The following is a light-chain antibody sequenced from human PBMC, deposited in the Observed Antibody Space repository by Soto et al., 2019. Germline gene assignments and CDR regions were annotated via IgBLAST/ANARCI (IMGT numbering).Light chain of an antibody. V-gene: IGKV1-39*01. Sequence: VTMTVTPAAMSASVGDGVTITSRASQSISSYLTWYQQKPGKAPKLLIYAASSLQSGVPSRFSGSGSGTDFTLTISSLQPEDFATYYCQQSYSTPWTFGQGTKVDI. CDR3: QQSYSTPWT. CDR2: AAS. CDR1: QSISSY. J-gene: IGKJ1*01.